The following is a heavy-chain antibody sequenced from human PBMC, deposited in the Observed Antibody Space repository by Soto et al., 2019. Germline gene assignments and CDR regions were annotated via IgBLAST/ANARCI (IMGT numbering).Heavy chain of an antibody. CDR1: GGAINDRDYY. CDR3: ARDWPGFKSFGSGMDV. CDR2: IFHSGST. J-gene: IGHJ6*02. D-gene: IGHD3-16*01. Sequence: SETLSLTCSVSGGAINDRDYYWSWISQHPGKGLEWIGNIFHSGSTDYNPSLKGRLTISIDTSKNEFSLKLTSVTAADTAVYYCARDWPGFKSFGSGMDVWGQGTTVTVSS. V-gene: IGHV4-31*03.